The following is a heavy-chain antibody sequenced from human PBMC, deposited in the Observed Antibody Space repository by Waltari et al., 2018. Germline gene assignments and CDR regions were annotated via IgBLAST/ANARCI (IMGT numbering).Heavy chain of an antibody. CDR3: TREGIAAHIYPDY. V-gene: IGHV3-49*04. Sequence: EVQLVESGGGLVQPGRSLRLSCTASGFTFGDYAMSWVRQAPGKGLEWVGFIRSKAYGGTTEYAASVKGRFTISRDDSKSIAYLQMNSLKTEDTAVYYCTREGIAAHIYPDYWGQGTLVTVSS. J-gene: IGHJ4*02. D-gene: IGHD6-6*01. CDR2: IRSKAYGGTT. CDR1: GFTFGDYA.